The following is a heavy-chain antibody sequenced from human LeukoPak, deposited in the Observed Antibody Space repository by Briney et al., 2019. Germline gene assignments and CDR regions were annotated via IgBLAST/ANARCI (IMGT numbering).Heavy chain of an antibody. V-gene: IGHV1-2*02. CDR2: INPNSGGT. Sequence: ASVKVSCKASGYTFTGYYLHWVRQAPGQGLEWMGWINPNSGGTNYAQKFQGRVTMTRDTSISTVYMELSRLRSDDTAVYYCARLDGGYNINYWGQGTLVTVSS. CDR3: ARLDGGYNINY. D-gene: IGHD5-24*01. J-gene: IGHJ4*02. CDR1: GYTFTGYY.